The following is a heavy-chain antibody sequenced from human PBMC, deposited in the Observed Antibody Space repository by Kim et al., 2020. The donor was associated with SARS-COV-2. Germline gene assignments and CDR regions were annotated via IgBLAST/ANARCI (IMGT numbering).Heavy chain of an antibody. D-gene: IGHD3-10*01. Sequence: SETLSLTCTVSGGSISSSSYYWGWIRQPPGKGLEWIGSIYYSGSTYYNPSLKSRVTISVDTSKNQFSLKLSSVTAADTAVYYCARWVGGSGAGYFQHWGQGTLVTVSS. CDR2: IYYSGST. CDR3: ARWVGGSGAGYFQH. J-gene: IGHJ1*01. CDR1: GGSISSSSYY. V-gene: IGHV4-39*01.